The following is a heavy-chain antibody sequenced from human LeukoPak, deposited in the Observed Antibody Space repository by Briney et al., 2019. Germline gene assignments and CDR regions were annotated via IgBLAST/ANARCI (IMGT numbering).Heavy chain of an antibody. CDR3: ARAYDYYDSSGYSTRPLDY. CDR1: GGCFSGYY. J-gene: IGHJ4*02. V-gene: IGHV4-34*01. Sequence: SETLSLTCAVYGGCFSGYYWSWIRQPPGKGLEWIGESNHSGSTNYNPSLKSRVTISVDTSKNQFSLKLSSVTAADTAVYYCARAYDYYDSSGYSTRPLDYWGQGTLVTVSS. D-gene: IGHD3-22*01. CDR2: SNHSGST.